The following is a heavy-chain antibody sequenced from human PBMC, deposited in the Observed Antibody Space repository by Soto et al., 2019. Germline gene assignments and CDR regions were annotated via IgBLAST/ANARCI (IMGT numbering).Heavy chain of an antibody. CDR2: IYYSGST. D-gene: IGHD3-22*01. Sequence: QVQLQESGPGLVKPSQTLSFTCTVSGGSISSGGYYWSWIRQHPRKGLEWIGYIYYSGSTYYNPSLKSRVTISVDTFKNQISLKLSSVTSADTAVYYLASGDYYDSSVCLDHWGQVRLLTVSS. CDR3: ASGDYYDSSVCLDH. J-gene: IGHJ4*02. CDR1: GGSISSGGYY. V-gene: IGHV4-31*03.